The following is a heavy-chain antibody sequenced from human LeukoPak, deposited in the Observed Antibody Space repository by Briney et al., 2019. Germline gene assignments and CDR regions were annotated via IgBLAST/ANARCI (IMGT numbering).Heavy chain of an antibody. CDR1: EFTFSDYY. Sequence: GGSLRLSCAASEFTFSDYYMSWIRQAPGKGLEWVSYISSSGSTMYYADSVKGRFTISRDNAKNSLYLQMNSLRAEDTAVYYCARDCIVGATLRCFDYWGQGTLVTVSS. CDR2: ISSSGSTM. J-gene: IGHJ4*02. D-gene: IGHD1-26*01. V-gene: IGHV3-11*04. CDR3: ARDCIVGATLRCFDY.